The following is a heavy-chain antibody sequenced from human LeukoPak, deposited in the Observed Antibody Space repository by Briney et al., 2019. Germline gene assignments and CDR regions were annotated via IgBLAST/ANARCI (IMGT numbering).Heavy chain of an antibody. CDR1: GGSFSGYY. D-gene: IGHD3-22*01. CDR3: ARSGYRDSSGFVMITDYYLDY. V-gene: IGHV4-34*01. J-gene: IGHJ4*02. Sequence: PSETLSLTCAVYGGSFSGYYWSLIRQPPGKGLEWIGEINHSGSTNYNPSLKSRVTISADTSKNQFSLKLSSVTAADTAVYYCARSGYRDSSGFVMITDYYLDYWGQGTLVTVSS. CDR2: INHSGST.